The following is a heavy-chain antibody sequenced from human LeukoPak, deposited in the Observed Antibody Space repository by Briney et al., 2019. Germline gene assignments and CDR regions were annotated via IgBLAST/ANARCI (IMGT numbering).Heavy chain of an antibody. V-gene: IGHV4-34*01. CDR2: INHSGST. CDR1: GGSFSGYY. D-gene: IGHD3-10*01. CDR3: ARHGSGHDY. Sequence: SETLSLTCAVYGGSFSGYYWSWIRQPPGKGLEWIGEINHSGSTNYNPSLKSRVTISVDTSKNQFSLKLSSVTGADTAVYYCARHGSGHDYWGQGTLVTVSS. J-gene: IGHJ4*02.